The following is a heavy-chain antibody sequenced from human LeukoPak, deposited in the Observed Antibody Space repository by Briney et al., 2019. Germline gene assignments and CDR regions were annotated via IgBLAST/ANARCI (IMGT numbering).Heavy chain of an antibody. CDR2: IYHSGST. D-gene: IGHD1-7*01. CDR1: GYSISSGYY. V-gene: IGHV4-38-2*01. CDR3: ARHGITGTTSD. Sequence: SETLSLTCAVSGYSISSGYYWGWIRPPPGKGLEWIGSIYHSGSTYYNPSLKSRVTISVDTSKNQFSLKLSSVTAADTAVYYCARHGITGTTSDWGQGTLVTVSS. J-gene: IGHJ4*02.